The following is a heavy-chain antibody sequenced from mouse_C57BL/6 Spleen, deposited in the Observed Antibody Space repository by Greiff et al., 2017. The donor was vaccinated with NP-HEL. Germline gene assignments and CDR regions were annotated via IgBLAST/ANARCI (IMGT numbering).Heavy chain of an antibody. CDR1: GYSITSGYY. J-gene: IGHJ2*01. D-gene: IGHD2-12*01. CDR2: ISYDGSN. V-gene: IGHV3-6*01. Sequence: EVKLMESGPGLVKPSQSLSLTCSVTGYSITSGYYWNWIRQFPGNKLEWMGYISYDGSNNYNPSLKNRISITRDTSKNQFFLKLNSVTTEDTATYYCARDYDEGFDYWGQGTTLTVSS. CDR3: ARDYDEGFDY.